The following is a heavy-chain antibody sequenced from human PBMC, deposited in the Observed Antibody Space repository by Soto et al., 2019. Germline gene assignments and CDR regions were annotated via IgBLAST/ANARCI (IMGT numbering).Heavy chain of an antibody. D-gene: IGHD3-10*01. V-gene: IGHV4-61*01. J-gene: IGHJ5*02. Sequence: SETLSVTCTVSGDSLISSSHYWSWLRQPPGKGLEWIGYIYYSGSTNYNPSLKSRVTISVDTSKNQFSLKLSSVTAADTAVYYCARYGSGSSVWFDPWGQGTLVTVSS. CDR2: IYYSGST. CDR3: ARYGSGSSVWFDP. CDR1: GDSLISSSHY.